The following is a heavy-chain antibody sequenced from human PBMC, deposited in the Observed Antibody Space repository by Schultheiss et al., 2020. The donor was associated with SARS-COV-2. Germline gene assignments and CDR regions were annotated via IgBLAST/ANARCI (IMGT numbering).Heavy chain of an antibody. V-gene: IGHV3-9*01. D-gene: IGHD3-3*01. Sequence: GGSLRLSCAASGFTFDDYAMHWVRQAPGKGLEWVSGISWNSGSIGYADSVKGRFTISRDNAKNSLYLQMNSLRAEDTALYYCATSVTILSHWFDPWGQGTLVTVSS. CDR3: ATSVTILSHWFDP. CDR2: ISWNSGSI. J-gene: IGHJ5*02. CDR1: GFTFDDYA.